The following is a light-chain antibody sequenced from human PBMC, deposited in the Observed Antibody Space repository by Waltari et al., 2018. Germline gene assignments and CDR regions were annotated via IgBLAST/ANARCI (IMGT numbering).Light chain of an antibody. V-gene: IGLV3-19*01. CDR3: NSRDPTTNAVV. CDR2: SVD. CDR1: SLTTYA. J-gene: IGLJ2*01. Sequence: SSELTQDPAVSVALGQTVRITCQGDSLTTYAPNWYQKRPGQAPILVIFSVDDRPSGIPDRFSGSLSGDTASLTITGTQAEDEADYYCNSRDPTTNAVVFGGGTRLTVL.